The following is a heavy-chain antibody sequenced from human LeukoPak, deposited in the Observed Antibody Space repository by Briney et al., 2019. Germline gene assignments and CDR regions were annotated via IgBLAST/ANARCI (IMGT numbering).Heavy chain of an antibody. CDR1: GFTFSSYS. D-gene: IGHD1-26*01. V-gene: IGHV3-21*01. Sequence: GGSLRLSCAASGFTFSSYSMNWVRQAPGKGLKWVSSISSSSYIYYADSVKGRFTISRDNAKNSLYLQMNSLRAEDTAVYYCARERAWGLPFDYWGQGTLVTVSS. CDR2: ISSSSYI. J-gene: IGHJ4*02. CDR3: ARERAWGLPFDY.